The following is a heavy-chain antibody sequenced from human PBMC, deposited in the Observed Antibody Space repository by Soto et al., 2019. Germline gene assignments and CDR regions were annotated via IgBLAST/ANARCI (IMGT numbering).Heavy chain of an antibody. V-gene: IGHV1-2*04. J-gene: IGHJ4*02. D-gene: IGHD3-22*01. CDR3: ARPKDYDDCLDL. CDR2: INPNSGGT. CDR1: GYTFTGYH. Sequence: GVSVKVSCKASGYTFTGYHMRWVRQAPGKGLEWMGWINPNSGGTNYAQKFQGWVTMTRDTSISTAYMELSSLISEDTAVYYCARPKDYDDCLDLWGQGTLVTVSS.